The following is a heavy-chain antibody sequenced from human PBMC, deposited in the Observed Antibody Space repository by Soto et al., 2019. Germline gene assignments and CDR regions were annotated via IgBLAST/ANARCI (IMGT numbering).Heavy chain of an antibody. CDR3: AKTRYDSGGYAFDI. V-gene: IGHV3-48*02. Sequence: EVQLVESGGALVQPGGSLRLSCAASGFSISNYSMNWIRQAPGKGLEWVSYISFSSNHIFYADSVKGRFTISRDNANNSLYLQMNSLRDEDTAVYYCAKTRYDSGGYAFDIWGQGTMVTVSS. CDR1: GFSISNYS. CDR2: ISFSSNHI. D-gene: IGHD3-22*01. J-gene: IGHJ3*02.